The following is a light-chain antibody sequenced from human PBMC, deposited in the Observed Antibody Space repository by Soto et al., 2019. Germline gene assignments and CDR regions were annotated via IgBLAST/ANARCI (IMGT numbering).Light chain of an antibody. V-gene: IGKV1-39*01. CDR3: QQSYSTPFT. CDR2: AAS. J-gene: IGKJ3*01. Sequence: DIQMTQSPSSLSASVGDRVTITCRASQSISGYLNWYQQKPGKAPKVLIYAASSLQSGVPSRFSGSGSGTDFTLTISSLQPEDFATYYCQQSYSTPFTFGPGTNVDIK. CDR1: QSISGY.